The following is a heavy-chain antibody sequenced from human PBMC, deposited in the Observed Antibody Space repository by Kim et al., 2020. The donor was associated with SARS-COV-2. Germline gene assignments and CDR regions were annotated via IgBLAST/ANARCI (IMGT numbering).Heavy chain of an antibody. CDR3: AKVYRGAYVGADYFDY. V-gene: IGHV3-23*01. D-gene: IGHD1-26*01. J-gene: IGHJ4*02. CDR2: ISGGGGST. Sequence: GGSLRLSCAASGFTFSSYAMSWVRQAPGKGLEWVSAISGGGGSTYYADSVKGRFTISRDNSKNMLHLQMNSLRAEDTAVYYCAKVYRGAYVGADYFDYWGQGTLVTVSS. CDR1: GFTFSSYA.